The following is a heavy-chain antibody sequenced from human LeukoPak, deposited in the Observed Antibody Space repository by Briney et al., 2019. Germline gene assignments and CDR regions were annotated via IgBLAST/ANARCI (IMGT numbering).Heavy chain of an antibody. CDR3: AKRLTATNTYIFFGLDV. V-gene: IGHV3-9*02. CDR2: INWNGGGT. J-gene: IGHJ6*02. D-gene: IGHD1-26*01. CDR1: GFSSKEYC. Sequence: QTGGSLRLSCPATGFSSKEYCMHCVRLPPGKGMEWVSAINWNGGGTDYADSVKGRVTISRNNGKNSMYLQLSRLRPENTALYYLAKRLTATNTYIFFGLDVWGQGTSVTVSS.